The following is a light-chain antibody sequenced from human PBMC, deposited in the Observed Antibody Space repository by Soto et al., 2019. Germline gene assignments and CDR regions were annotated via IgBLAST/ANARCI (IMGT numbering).Light chain of an antibody. CDR3: QQSYSSPWT. Sequence: DIQMTQSPSTLSASVGDRVTITCRASQSISSWLAWYQQKPGKAPKLLIYKASSLQSWVPSRFSGSGSGTDFTLTISSLQPEDFATYYCQQSYSSPWTFGQGTKVDIK. V-gene: IGKV1-5*03. CDR2: KAS. CDR1: QSISSW. J-gene: IGKJ1*01.